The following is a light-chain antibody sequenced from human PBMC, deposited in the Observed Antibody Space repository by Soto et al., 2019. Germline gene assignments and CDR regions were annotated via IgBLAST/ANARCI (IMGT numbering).Light chain of an antibody. V-gene: IGKV1-9*01. CDR2: AAS. J-gene: IGKJ5*01. CDR1: QGISSY. CDR3: LQVNRYPIT. Sequence: DIQLTQSPSFLSASLGDRVTITCRASQGISSYLAWYQQKPGNVPKLLIYAASTLQSGVPSRFSGSGFGTQFTHTTSSLQPEDFATYYCLQVNRYPITFGQGTRLEI.